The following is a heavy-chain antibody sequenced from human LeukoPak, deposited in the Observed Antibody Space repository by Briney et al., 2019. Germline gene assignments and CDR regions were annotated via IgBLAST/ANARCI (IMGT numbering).Heavy chain of an antibody. J-gene: IGHJ4*02. CDR3: AKGTVVAATPGDN. D-gene: IGHD2-15*01. Sequence: GRSLRLSCAASGFTFSSYAMHWVRQAPGKGLEWVAVISYDGSNKYYADSVKGRFTISRDNSKNTLYLHMNSLRAEDTAVYYCAKGTVVAATPGDNWGQGTLVTVSS. V-gene: IGHV3-30*04. CDR1: GFTFSSYA. CDR2: ISYDGSNK.